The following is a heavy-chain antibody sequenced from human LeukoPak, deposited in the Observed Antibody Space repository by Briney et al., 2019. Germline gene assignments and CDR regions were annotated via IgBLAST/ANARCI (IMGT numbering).Heavy chain of an antibody. CDR3: ARHDKGDILTGYYVLPPDY. V-gene: IGHV4-59*08. CDR2: IYYSGST. D-gene: IGHD3-9*01. CDR1: GGSISSYY. Sequence: SETLSLTCTVSGGSISSYYWSWIRQPPGKGLEWIGYIYYSGSTNYNPSLKSRVTISVDTSKNQFSLKLSSVTAADTAVYYCARHDKGDILTGYYVLPPDYWGQGTLVTVSS. J-gene: IGHJ4*02.